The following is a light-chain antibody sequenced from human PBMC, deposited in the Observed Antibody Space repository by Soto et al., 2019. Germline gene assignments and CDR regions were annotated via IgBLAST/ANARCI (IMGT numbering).Light chain of an antibody. CDR1: SSDVGGYNY. V-gene: IGLV2-8*01. CDR3: SSYAGSNPVV. CDR2: EVS. J-gene: IGLJ2*01. Sequence: QSALTQPPSASGSPGQSVTISCTGTSSDVGGYNYVSWYQQHPGKAPKLMIYEVSKRPSGVPDRFSGYKSGNTASLAVSGLQAEDEADYYCSSYAGSNPVVFGGGTKLTVL.